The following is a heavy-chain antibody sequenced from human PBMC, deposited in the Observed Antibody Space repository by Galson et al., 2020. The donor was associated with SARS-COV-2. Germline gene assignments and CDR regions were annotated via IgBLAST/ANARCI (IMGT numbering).Heavy chain of an antibody. CDR1: GYSFTGYS. J-gene: IGHJ5*02. CDR2: INPNSGVT. V-gene: IGHV1-2*02. CDR3: ARDVYCDASGCSQRMVLWFDP. Sequence: ASVKVSCKASGYSFTGYSVHWVRQVPGQGLEWMGWINPNSGVTNYAQRFQGRVTMTRDTSINAAYMELSSLRSDDTAVYYCARDVYCDASGCSQRMVLWFDPWGQGALVTVSS. D-gene: IGHD2-21*01.